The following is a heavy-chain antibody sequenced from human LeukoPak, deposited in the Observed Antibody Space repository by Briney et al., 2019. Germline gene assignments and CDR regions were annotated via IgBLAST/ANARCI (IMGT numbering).Heavy chain of an antibody. CDR3: ARDLGSDGYYDY. Sequence: TGGSLRLSCAAFGFTFSSYSMNWVRRAPGKGLEWVSSISSSSSYIYYADSVKGRFTISRDNAKNSLYLQMNSLRAEDTAVYYCARDLGSDGYYDYWGQGTLVTVSS. CDR1: GFTFSSYS. D-gene: IGHD3-10*01. CDR2: ISSSSSYI. J-gene: IGHJ4*02. V-gene: IGHV3-21*01.